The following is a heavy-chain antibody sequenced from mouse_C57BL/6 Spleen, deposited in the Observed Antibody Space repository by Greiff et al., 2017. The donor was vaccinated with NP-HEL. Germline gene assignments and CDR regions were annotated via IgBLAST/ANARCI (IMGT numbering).Heavy chain of an antibody. Sequence: QVQLQQSGPELVKPGASVKISCKASGYAFSSSWMNWVKQRPGKGLEWIGRIYPGDGDTNYNGKFKGKATLTADKSSSTAYMQLSSLTSEDSAVYFCAREDPITTVVAHFDYWGQGTTLTVSS. J-gene: IGHJ2*01. CDR2: IYPGDGDT. D-gene: IGHD1-1*01. CDR1: GYAFSSSW. V-gene: IGHV1-82*01. CDR3: AREDPITTVVAHFDY.